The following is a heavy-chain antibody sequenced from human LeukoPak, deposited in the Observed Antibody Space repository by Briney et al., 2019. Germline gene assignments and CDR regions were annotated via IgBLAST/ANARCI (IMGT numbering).Heavy chain of an antibody. Sequence: SETLSLTCTVSGGSITSYYWSWIRQPPGKGLEWIGYIYYSGSANYSPSLKSRVTISVDTSKNQFSLKLSSVTAADTAVYYCARVGGYSGYAVIWGQGTLVTVSS. CDR3: ARVGGYSGYAVI. J-gene: IGHJ4*02. CDR1: GGSITSYY. V-gene: IGHV4-59*01. D-gene: IGHD5-12*01. CDR2: IYYSGSA.